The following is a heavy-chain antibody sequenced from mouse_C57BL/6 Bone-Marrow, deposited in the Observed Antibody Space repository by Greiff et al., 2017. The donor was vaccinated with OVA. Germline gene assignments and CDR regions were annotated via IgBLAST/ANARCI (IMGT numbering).Heavy chain of an antibody. Sequence: VKLVESGPGLVQPSQSLSITCTVSGFSLTSYGVHWVRQPPGKGLEWLGVIWSGGSTDYNAAFISRLSISKDNSKSQVFFKMNSLQADDTAIYYCAKNEALYGSSPYFDYWGQGTTLTVSS. V-gene: IGHV2-4*01. CDR2: IWSGGST. CDR1: GFSLTSYG. J-gene: IGHJ2*01. CDR3: AKNEALYGSSPYFDY. D-gene: IGHD1-1*01.